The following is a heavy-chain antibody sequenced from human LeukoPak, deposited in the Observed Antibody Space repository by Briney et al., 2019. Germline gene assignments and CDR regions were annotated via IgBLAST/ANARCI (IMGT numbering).Heavy chain of an antibody. D-gene: IGHD6-13*01. CDR1: GFAFSVYW. CDR2: IRNDGIEK. J-gene: IGHJ4*02. CDR3: ARVGTAEGTLEDY. Sequence: GGSLRLSCAASGFAFSVYWMSWVRQPPGEGLEWVANIRNDGIEKYYVHSVKGRFTISRDNAKNSLYLQMNSLRAEDTAVYYCARVGTAEGTLEDYWGQGTLVTVSS. V-gene: IGHV3-7*01.